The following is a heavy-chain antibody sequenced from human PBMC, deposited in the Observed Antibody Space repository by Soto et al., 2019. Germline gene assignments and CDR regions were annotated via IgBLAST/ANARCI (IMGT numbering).Heavy chain of an antibody. Sequence: SETLSLTCTVSCGSISSGGYYWSWIRQHPGKGLEWIGYIYYSGSTYYNPSLKSRVTISVDTSKNQFSLKLSSVTAADTAVYYCARDKSARYYYYGMDVWGQGTTVTVS. CDR2: IYYSGST. D-gene: IGHD6-6*01. V-gene: IGHV4-31*03. J-gene: IGHJ6*02. CDR3: ARDKSARYYYYGMDV. CDR1: CGSISSGGYY.